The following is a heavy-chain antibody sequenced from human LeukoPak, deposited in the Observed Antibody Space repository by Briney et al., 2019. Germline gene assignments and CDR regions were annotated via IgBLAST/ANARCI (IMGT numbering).Heavy chain of an antibody. D-gene: IGHD2-2*02. J-gene: IGHJ5*02. CDR2: IYYSGST. V-gene: IGHV4-59*01. Sequence: PSETLSLTCTVSGGSISSYYWRWIRQPPGKGLEWVGYIYYSGSTNYNPSLKSGVTISVDTSKNQFSLKLSSVTAADTAVYYCARGGYCSSTSCYRDLTGEFDHWGQGTLVTVSS. CDR3: ARGGYCSSTSCYRDLTGEFDH. CDR1: GGSISSYY.